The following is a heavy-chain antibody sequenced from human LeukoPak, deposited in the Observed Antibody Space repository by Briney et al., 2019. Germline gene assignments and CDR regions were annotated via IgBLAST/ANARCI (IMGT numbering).Heavy chain of an antibody. V-gene: IGHV1-2*02. D-gene: IGHD3-3*01. CDR3: ARLRSRLGY. CDR2: INPNSGGT. Sequence: ASVKVSCKASGYTFTSYGISWVRQAPGQGLEWMGWINPNSGGTNYAQKFQGRVTMTRDTSISTAYMELSRLRSDDTAVYYCARLRSRLGYWGQGTLVTVSS. J-gene: IGHJ4*02. CDR1: GYTFTSYG.